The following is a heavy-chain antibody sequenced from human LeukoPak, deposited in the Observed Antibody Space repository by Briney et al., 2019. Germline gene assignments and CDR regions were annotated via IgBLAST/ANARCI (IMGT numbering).Heavy chain of an antibody. CDR2: TYYSGST. V-gene: IGHV4-30-4*01. CDR1: GGSISSGDYY. Sequence: SQTLSLTCTVSGGSISSGDYYWSWIRQPPGKGLEWIGYTYYSGSTYYNPSLKSRVTISVDTSKNQFSLKLSSVTAADTAVYFCARTISNYGDYVGLGYWGQGTLVTVSS. CDR3: ARTISNYGDYVGLGY. D-gene: IGHD4-17*01. J-gene: IGHJ4*02.